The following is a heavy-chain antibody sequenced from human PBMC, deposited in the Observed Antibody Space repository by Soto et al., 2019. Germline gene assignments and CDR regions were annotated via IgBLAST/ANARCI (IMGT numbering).Heavy chain of an antibody. CDR3: AKGGRQWLVTSDFNY. Sequence: VQLVESGGGVVQPVRSLRLSCAASGFTFRDYAMHWVRQAPGKGLEWVAVVSHDGRNTHYADSVKGRFTISRDSSKNTVSLDMTSLRAEDTAVYYCAKGGRQWLVTSDFNYWGQGALVTVSS. V-gene: IGHV3-30*18. CDR1: GFTFRDYA. J-gene: IGHJ4*02. D-gene: IGHD6-19*01. CDR2: VSHDGRNT.